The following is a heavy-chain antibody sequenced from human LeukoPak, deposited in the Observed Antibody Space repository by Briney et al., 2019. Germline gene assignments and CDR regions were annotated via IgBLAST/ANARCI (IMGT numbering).Heavy chain of an antibody. CDR3: ARVGEVPYFDWLLSPRTVDFDY. CDR1: GFTFTSYG. J-gene: IGHJ4*02. V-gene: IGHV1-18*01. D-gene: IGHD3-9*01. Sequence: GASVKVSCKTSGFTFTSYGFTWVRQAPGQGFEWMGWISAYNGNTNNAQKLQGRVTMTTDTSTSTAYMELRSLRSDDTAVYYCARVGEVPYFDWLLSPRTVDFDYWGQGTLVTVSS. CDR2: ISAYNGNT.